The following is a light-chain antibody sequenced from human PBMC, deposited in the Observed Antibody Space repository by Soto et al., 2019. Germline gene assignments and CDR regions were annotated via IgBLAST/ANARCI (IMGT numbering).Light chain of an antibody. CDR2: NNH. CDR1: SSNIGTNG. J-gene: IGLJ3*02. Sequence: QSVLTQPPSASGTPGQRVIISCSGSSSNIGTNGVNWYQQLPGTAPKLLIYNNHERPSGVPDRFSGSKSATPASLAISGLQSDDEAEYFCATWDENLHGVFGGGTKVTVL. V-gene: IGLV1-44*01. CDR3: ATWDENLHGV.